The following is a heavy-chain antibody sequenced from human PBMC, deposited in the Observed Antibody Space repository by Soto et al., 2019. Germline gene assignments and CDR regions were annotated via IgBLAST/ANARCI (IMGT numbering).Heavy chain of an antibody. V-gene: IGHV3-33*01. CDR1: GFTFSSYG. J-gene: IGHJ6*02. D-gene: IGHD6-19*01. CDR2: IWYDGSNK. Sequence: GGSLRLSCAASGFTFSSYGMHWVRQAPGKGLEWVAVIWYDGSNKYYADSVKGRFTISRDNSKNTLYLQMNSLRAEDTAVYYCARDGATGAVAGYYYYCYGMDVWGQGTTVTVSS. CDR3: ARDGATGAVAGYYYYCYGMDV.